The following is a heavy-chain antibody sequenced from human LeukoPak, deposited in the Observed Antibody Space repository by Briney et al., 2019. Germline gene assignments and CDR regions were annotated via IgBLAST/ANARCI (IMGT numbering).Heavy chain of an antibody. CDR3: AIRKGFLVGFDP. V-gene: IGHV1-2*02. CDR1: GYTFTGYY. CDR2: INPNSGGT. Sequence: ASVKVSCKASGYTFTGYYMHWVRQAPGQGLEWMAWINPNSGGTNYAQKFQGRVTMTRDTSISTAYMELSRLRSDDTAVYYCAIRKGFLVGFDPWGQGTLVTVSS. J-gene: IGHJ5*02. D-gene: IGHD2-15*01.